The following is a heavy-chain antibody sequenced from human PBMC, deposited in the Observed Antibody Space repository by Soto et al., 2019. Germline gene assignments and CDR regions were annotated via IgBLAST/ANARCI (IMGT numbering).Heavy chain of an antibody. J-gene: IGHJ6*02. CDR2: IWYDGSNK. D-gene: IGHD2-21*01. Sequence: QVQLVESGGGVVQPGRSLRLSCGASGFTFSSYGMHWVRQAPGKGLEWVAVIWYDGSNKYYADSVKGRFTISRDNSKNTLYLQMNSLRAEDTAVYYCARDQQERDSGYYGMDVWGQGTTVTVSS. V-gene: IGHV3-33*01. CDR1: GFTFSSYG. CDR3: ARDQQERDSGYYGMDV.